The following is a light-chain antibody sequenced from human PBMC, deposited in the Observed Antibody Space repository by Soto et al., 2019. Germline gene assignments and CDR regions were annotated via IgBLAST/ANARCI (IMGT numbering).Light chain of an antibody. CDR1: QGIGND. CDR3: LQDHNYPIT. Sequence: AIQMAQSPSSLSASVGDRVTITCRASQGIGNDVGWYQQKPGQAPKLLIYAAATLQSGGPSRFSGSRSGTEFILTISSLQPEDFATYYCLQDHNYPITFGGGTKVDIK. CDR2: AAA. J-gene: IGKJ4*01. V-gene: IGKV1-6*02.